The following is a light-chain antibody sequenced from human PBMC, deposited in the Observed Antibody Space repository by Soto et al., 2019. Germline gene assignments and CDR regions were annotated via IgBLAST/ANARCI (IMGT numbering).Light chain of an antibody. J-gene: IGLJ3*02. CDR3: AAWGDSLSGYWV. V-gene: IGLV1-47*01. CDR1: NSNIGSKY. Sequence: QSVLTQPPSVSGTPGQRVTISCSGSNSNIGSKYVYWYQQLPGTAPKLLIYRNNERPSGVPDRFSGSKSGTSASLAISRLRSEDEADYYCAAWGDSLSGYWVFGGGTKLTVL. CDR2: RNN.